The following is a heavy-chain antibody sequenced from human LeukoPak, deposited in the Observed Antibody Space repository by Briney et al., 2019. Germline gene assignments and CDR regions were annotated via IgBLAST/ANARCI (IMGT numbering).Heavy chain of an antibody. CDR2: ISSSSSYI. V-gene: IGHV3-21*01. D-gene: IGHD3-10*01. Sequence: GGSLRLSCAASGFTFSSYSMNWVRQAPGKGLEWVSSISSSSSYIYCADSVKGRFTISRDNAKNSLYLQMNNLRAEDTAVYYCARDKYGSGSYSWSKRLDYWGQGTLVTVSS. J-gene: IGHJ4*02. CDR1: GFTFSSYS. CDR3: ARDKYGSGSYSWSKRLDY.